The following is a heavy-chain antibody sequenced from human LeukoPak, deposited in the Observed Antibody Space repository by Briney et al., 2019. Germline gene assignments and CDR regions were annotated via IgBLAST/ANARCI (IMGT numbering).Heavy chain of an antibody. Sequence: GGSLRLSCAASGFTFSSYSMNWVRQAPGKGLEWVSYISSSSSTIYYADSVKGRFTISRDNAKNSLYLQMNSLRPEDTAVYYCARGGYGLGSYFYFYGMDVWGQGTTVTVSS. D-gene: IGHD3-10*01. CDR1: GFTFSSYS. V-gene: IGHV3-48*04. J-gene: IGHJ6*02. CDR3: ARGGYGLGSYFYFYGMDV. CDR2: ISSSSSTI.